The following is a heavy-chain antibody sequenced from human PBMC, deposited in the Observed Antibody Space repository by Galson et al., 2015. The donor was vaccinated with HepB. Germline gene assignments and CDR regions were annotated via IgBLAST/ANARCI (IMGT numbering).Heavy chain of an antibody. V-gene: IGHV3-53*04. D-gene: IGHD1-7*01. CDR2: IYSVGNT. J-gene: IGHJ4*02. Sequence: SLRLSCAASGFTVSSNYMGWVRQAPGKGLEWVSVIYSVGNTYYADSVKGRFTISRHNSKNTLYLQMNSLRAEDTAVYYCARGAGTTLYFDYWGQGTLVTVSS. CDR1: GFTVSSNY. CDR3: ARGAGTTLYFDY.